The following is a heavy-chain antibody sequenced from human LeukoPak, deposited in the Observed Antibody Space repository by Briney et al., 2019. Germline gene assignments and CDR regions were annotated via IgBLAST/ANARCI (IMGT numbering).Heavy chain of an antibody. J-gene: IGHJ4*02. D-gene: IGHD2/OR15-2a*01. V-gene: IGHV4-39*01. CDR3: VRGAMVSKPGDF. Sequence: SETLSLTCSVSGVSVNSRSFYWNWVRQPPGKGLEWLGSVHSSGNVYQSPSLQSRGAISVDASNNSFSLTLKSVTAADTAVYFCVRGAMVSKPGDFWGQGALVIVSS. CDR1: GVSVNSRSFY. CDR2: VHSSGNV.